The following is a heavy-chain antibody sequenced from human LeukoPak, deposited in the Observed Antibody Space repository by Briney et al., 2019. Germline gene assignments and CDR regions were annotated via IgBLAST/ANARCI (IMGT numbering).Heavy chain of an antibody. D-gene: IGHD6-13*01. CDR2: INHSGST. CDR3: ARAYVAAARGFDP. J-gene: IGHJ5*02. Sequence: SETLSLTCAVYGGSFSGYYWSWIRQPPGKGLEWIGEINHSGSTNYNPSLKSRVTISVDTSKNQFSLKLSSVTAADTAVYYCARAYVAAARGFDPWGQGTLVTVSS. CDR1: GGSFSGYY. V-gene: IGHV4-34*01.